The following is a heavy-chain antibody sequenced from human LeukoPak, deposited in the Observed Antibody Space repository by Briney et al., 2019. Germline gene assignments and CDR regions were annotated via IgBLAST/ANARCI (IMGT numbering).Heavy chain of an antibody. CDR1: GGSISSSSYY. CDR3: ARNVIGYSSSGRRYNWFDP. CDR2: IYYSGST. J-gene: IGHJ5*02. D-gene: IGHD6-13*01. V-gene: IGHV4-39*07. Sequence: SETLSLTCTVSGGSISSSSYYWGWIRQPPGKGLEWIGSIYYSGSTYYNPSLKSRVTMSVDTSKNQFSLKLSSVTAADTAVYYCARNVIGYSSSGRRYNWFDPWGQGTLVTVSS.